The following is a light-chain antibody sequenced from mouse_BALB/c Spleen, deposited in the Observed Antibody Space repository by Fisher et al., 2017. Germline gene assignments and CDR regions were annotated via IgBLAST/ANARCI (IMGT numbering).Light chain of an antibody. J-gene: IGKJ5*01. CDR2: STS. CDR3: QQRSSYPPIT. V-gene: IGKV4-57*01. CDR1: SSVSY. Sequence: IVITQSPAIMSASPGEKVTITCSASSSVSYMHWFQQKPGTSPKLWIYSTSNLASGVPARFSGSGSGTSYSLTISRMEAEDAATYYCQQRSSYPPITFGAGTKLELK.